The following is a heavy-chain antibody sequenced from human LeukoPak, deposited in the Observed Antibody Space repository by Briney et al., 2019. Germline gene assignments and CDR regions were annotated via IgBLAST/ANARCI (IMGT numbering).Heavy chain of an antibody. CDR3: ARDGDLVVRGTYDY. J-gene: IGHJ4*02. Sequence: ASVKVSCKASGYTFTSYDINWVRQATGQGLEWMGWMNPNSGNTGYAQKFQGRVTMTSNTSISTAYMELSSLRSEDTAVYYCARDGDLVVRGTYDYWGQGTLVTVSS. V-gene: IGHV1-8*01. CDR1: GYTFTSYD. CDR2: MNPNSGNT. D-gene: IGHD3-10*01.